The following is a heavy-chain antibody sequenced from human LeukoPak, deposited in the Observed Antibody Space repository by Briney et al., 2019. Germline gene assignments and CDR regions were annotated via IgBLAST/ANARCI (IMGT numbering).Heavy chain of an antibody. J-gene: IGHJ6*03. CDR1: GFTFDDYG. V-gene: IGHV3-20*04. CDR2: INWNGGST. Sequence: GGSLRLSCAASGFTFDDYGMSWVRQAPGKGLEWVSGINWNGGSTVYADSVKVRFTISRDNAKNSLYLQMNSLRAEDTALYYCARAIYYSNLWYYYYMDVWGKGTTVTVSS. D-gene: IGHD4-11*01. CDR3: ARAIYYSNLWYYYYMDV.